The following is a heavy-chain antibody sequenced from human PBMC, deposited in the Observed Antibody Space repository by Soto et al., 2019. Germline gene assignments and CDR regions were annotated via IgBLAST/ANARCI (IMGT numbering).Heavy chain of an antibody. V-gene: IGHV4-34*01. J-gene: IGHJ4*02. CDR2: INHSGSN. CDR1: GGSFSGYY. CDR3: ARDGDSSSSLDY. Sequence: QVQLQQWGAGLLKPSETLSLTCAVYGGSFSGYYWSWIRQPPGKGLEWIGEINHSGSNNYNPSLKRRVTLSVDTYKNQFSLKLSSVTAADTAVYYCARDGDSSSSLDYWGQGTLVTVSS. D-gene: IGHD6-6*01.